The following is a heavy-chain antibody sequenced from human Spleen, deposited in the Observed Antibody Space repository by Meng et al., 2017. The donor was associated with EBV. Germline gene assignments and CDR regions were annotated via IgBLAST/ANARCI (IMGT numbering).Heavy chain of an antibody. CDR1: ADSLCGGSVH. V-gene: IGHV4-39*07. CDR3: ARGEVRAVIITYFDS. CDR2: IRYGITT. J-gene: IGHJ4*02. Sequence: VRPLAALPSTFAVSADSLCGGSVHWSWIRQFPRKDLEYLGSIRYGITTYYNPSLLSRVSISADMSNNRFSLTLKSVTAADTAKYYCARGEVRAVIITYFDSWGQGTLVTVSS. D-gene: IGHD3-10*01.